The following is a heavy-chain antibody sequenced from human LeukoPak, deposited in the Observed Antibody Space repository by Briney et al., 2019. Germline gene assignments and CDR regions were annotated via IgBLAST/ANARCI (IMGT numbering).Heavy chain of an antibody. CDR3: ARLPTYCSGGSCYNGINWFDP. D-gene: IGHD2-15*01. J-gene: IGHJ5*02. CDR1: GGSITSSSYY. CDR2: TYYSGST. Sequence: SETLSLTCIVSGGSITSSSYYWGWIRQPPGKGLEWIWTTYYSGSTYYNPSLKSRVTISVDTSKNQFSLKLSSVTAADTAVYYCARLPTYCSGGSCYNGINWFDPWGQGTLVTVSS. V-gene: IGHV4-39*01.